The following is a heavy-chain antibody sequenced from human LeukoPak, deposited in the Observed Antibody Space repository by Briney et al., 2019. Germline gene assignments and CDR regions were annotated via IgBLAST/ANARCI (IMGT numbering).Heavy chain of an antibody. V-gene: IGHV3-53*01. D-gene: IGHD5-12*01. J-gene: IGHJ3*02. Sequence: GGSLRLSCAASGFTVSSNYMSWVRQAPGKGLEWVSVIYSGGSTYYADSVKGRFTISRDNSKNTLYLQMNSLRAEDTAVYYCARDTADIVATDDAFDIWGQGTMVTVSS. CDR2: IYSGGST. CDR1: GFTVSSNY. CDR3: ARDTADIVATDDAFDI.